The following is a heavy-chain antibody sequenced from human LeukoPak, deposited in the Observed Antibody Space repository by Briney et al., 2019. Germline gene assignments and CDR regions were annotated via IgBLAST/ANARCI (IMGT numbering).Heavy chain of an antibody. J-gene: IGHJ6*03. CDR2: ISAYNGNT. CDR3: ARDSTDIVVVPAAIHSSPMDV. CDR1: GGTFISYA. V-gene: IGHV1-18*01. Sequence: ASVKVSCKASGGTFISYAISWVRQAPGQGLEWMGWISAYNGNTNYAQKLQGRVTMTTDTSTSTAYMELRSLRSDDTAVYYCARDSTDIVVVPAAIHSSPMDVWGKGTTVTVSS. D-gene: IGHD2-2*02.